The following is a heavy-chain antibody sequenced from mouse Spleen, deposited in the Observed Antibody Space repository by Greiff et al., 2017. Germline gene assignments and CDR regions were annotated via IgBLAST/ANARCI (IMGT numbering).Heavy chain of an antibody. CDR2: ISSGGSYT. CDR3: ARQGGYYAMDY. Sequence: EVQLKESGGGLVKPGGSLKLSCAASGFTFSSYAMSWVRQTPEKRLEWVATISSGGSYTYYPDSVKGRFTISRDNAKNTLYLQMSSLRSEDTAMYYCARQGGYYAMDYWGQGTSVTVSS. CDR1: GFTFSSYA. V-gene: IGHV5-9-3*01. J-gene: IGHJ4*01.